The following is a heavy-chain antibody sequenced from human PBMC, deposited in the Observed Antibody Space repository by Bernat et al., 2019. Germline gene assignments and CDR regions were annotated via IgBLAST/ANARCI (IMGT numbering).Heavy chain of an antibody. CDR2: IYYSGST. Sequence: QLQLQESGPGLVKPSETLSLTCTVSGGSISSSSYYLGWLRQPPGKVLGWIGSIYYSGSTYYNASLKSRVTISVDTSKSQFSLKLGAVTAADTAVYYCARQRSSSWYSPFEYWGQGTLVTVSS. J-gene: IGHJ4*02. CDR3: ARQRSSSWYSPFEY. D-gene: IGHD6-13*01. CDR1: GGSISSSSYY. V-gene: IGHV4-39*01.